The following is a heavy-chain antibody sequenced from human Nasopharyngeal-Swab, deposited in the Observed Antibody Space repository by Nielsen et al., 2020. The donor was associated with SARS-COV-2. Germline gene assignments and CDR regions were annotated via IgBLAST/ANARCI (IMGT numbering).Heavy chain of an antibody. Sequence: RQAPGKGLEWIGSIYYSGSTYYNPSLKSRVTISVDTSKNQFSLKLSSVTAADTAVYYCARAGDRFGELLFFDYWGQGNLVTVSS. V-gene: IGHV4-39*01. D-gene: IGHD3-10*01. J-gene: IGHJ4*02. CDR2: IYYSGST. CDR3: ARAGDRFGELLFFDY.